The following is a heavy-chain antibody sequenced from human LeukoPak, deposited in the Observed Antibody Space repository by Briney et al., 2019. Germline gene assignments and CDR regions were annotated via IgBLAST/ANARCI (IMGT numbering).Heavy chain of an antibody. CDR2: ISSSSSTI. CDR3: ARDSDISSWFGAGDFGY. D-gene: IGHD6-13*01. Sequence: PGGSLRLSCAASGFTFSSYSMNWVRQAPGKGLEWVSYISSSSSTIYYADSVKGRFTISRDNAKNSLYLQMNSLRAEDTAVYCCARDSDISSWFGAGDFGYWGQGTLVTVSS. CDR1: GFTFSSYS. J-gene: IGHJ4*02. V-gene: IGHV3-48*01.